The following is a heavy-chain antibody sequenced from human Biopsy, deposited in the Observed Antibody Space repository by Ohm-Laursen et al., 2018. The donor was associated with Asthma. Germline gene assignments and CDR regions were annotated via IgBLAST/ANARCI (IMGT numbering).Heavy chain of an antibody. D-gene: IGHD2-21*02. CDR1: GAYIETPDYH. J-gene: IGHJ4*02. CDR3: ARGWNCGGDCYSLDY. Sequence: SQTLSLTCTVSGAYIETPDYHWSWIRQSPGKGLEWIGYIYRNGDTYYNPTLKNRVTISIDRSKNQFSLRLRSVTAADTAVYYCARGWNCGGDCYSLDYWGQGTLVTVSS. CDR2: IYRNGDT. V-gene: IGHV4-30-2*06.